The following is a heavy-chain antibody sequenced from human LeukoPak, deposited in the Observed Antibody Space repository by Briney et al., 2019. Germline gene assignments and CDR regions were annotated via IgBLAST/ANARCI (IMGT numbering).Heavy chain of an antibody. CDR3: VSWAGGNSDVASFDY. D-gene: IGHD2-21*01. CDR2: ISRNSGAT. Sequence: ASVKVSCKASGYMFSDHYIHWLRQAPGQGFEWMGWISRNSGATKFAQKFQGRVTLTRDTSISTAYMELSTLTFDDTAINYCVSWAGGNSDVASFDYWGQGTLVTVSS. CDR1: GYMFSDHY. J-gene: IGHJ4*02. V-gene: IGHV1-2*02.